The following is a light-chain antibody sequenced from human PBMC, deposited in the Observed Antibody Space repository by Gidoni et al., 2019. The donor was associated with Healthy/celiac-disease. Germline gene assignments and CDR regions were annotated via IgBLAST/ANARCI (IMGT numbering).Light chain of an antibody. V-gene: IGKV1-39*01. CDR3: QQSYSTPDT. J-gene: IGKJ2*01. CDR1: QSISSY. Sequence: DIQMTQSPSSLSASVGDRVTITCRASQSISSYLNWYQQKPGKAPKLLIYESPSLQSGVPSRFSGSGSVTYFTLTISSLQPEDFATYYCQQSYSTPDTFGQGTKLEIK. CDR2: ESP.